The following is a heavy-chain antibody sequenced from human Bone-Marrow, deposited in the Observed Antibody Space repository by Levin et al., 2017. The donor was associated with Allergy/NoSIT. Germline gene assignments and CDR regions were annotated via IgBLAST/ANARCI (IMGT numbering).Heavy chain of an antibody. D-gene: IGHD2/OR15-2a*01. CDR1: GFNFNAAW. CDR2: IKSKGGGETR. V-gene: IGHV3-15*01. CDR3: IWVGIAPLVLTY. Sequence: GASVKVSCIGSGFNFNAAWMSWVRQAPGKGLEWVGRIKSKGGGETRDYAPPVQDRFTISRDDPKNTLYLQMSSLKTEDTAVYYCIWVGIAPLVLTYWGLGTLVTVSS. J-gene: IGHJ4*02.